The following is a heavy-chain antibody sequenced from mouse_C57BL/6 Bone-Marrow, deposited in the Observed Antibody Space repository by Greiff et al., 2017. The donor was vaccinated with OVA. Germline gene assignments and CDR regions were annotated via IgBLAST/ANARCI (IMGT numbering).Heavy chain of an antibody. Sequence: QVQLQQSGAELVRPGASVKLSCKASGYTFTDYYINWVKQRPGQGLEWIARIYPGSGNTYYNEKFKGKATLTAEKSSSTAYMQLSSLTSEDSAVYFCARGGGSLWGTGTTVTVSS. CDR2: IYPGSGNT. CDR1: GYTFTDYY. CDR3: ARGGGSL. V-gene: IGHV1-76*01. J-gene: IGHJ1*03.